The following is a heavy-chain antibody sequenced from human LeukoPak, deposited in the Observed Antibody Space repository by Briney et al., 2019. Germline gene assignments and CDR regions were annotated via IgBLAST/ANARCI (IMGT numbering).Heavy chain of an antibody. J-gene: IGHJ4*03. CDR3: TRVWEISFDS. D-gene: IGHD3-16*02. CDR2: LYSGGDT. Sequence: PGGSLRLCCAASGFTVSSNLMSWVREAPGKGLECVSVLYSGGDTYYAHSVKGRFTFSRDSSKNTLYLQMNSLRAEDKAVYDCTRVWEISFDSWGPGCPVTVSA. CDR1: GFTVSSNL. V-gene: IGHV3-53*01.